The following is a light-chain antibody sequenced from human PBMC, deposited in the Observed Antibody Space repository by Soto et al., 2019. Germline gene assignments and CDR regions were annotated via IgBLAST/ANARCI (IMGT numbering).Light chain of an antibody. Sequence: QSVLTRPASVSGSPGQSITISCSGTSSDIGAYEYVSWYQQHPGKPPKLLIYEISNRPSGVSNRFSGSRSGNTASLTISGLQAEDEADYYCKSYRSSRILVFGTGTRSPS. CDR3: KSYRSSRILV. J-gene: IGLJ1*01. V-gene: IGLV2-14*01. CDR2: EIS. CDR1: SSDIGAYEY.